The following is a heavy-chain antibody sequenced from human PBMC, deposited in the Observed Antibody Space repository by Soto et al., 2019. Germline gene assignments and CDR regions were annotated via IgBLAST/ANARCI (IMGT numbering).Heavy chain of an antibody. CDR2: ISGSGGST. V-gene: IGHV3-23*01. CDR3: ARFFAGTTNYMDV. Sequence: GGSLRLSCAASGFTFSSYAMSWVRQAPGKGLEWVSAISGSGGSTYYADSVKGRFTISRDNSKNTLYLQMNSLRAEDTAVYYCARFFAGTTNYMDVWGKGTTVTVSS. D-gene: IGHD1-7*01. J-gene: IGHJ6*03. CDR1: GFTFSSYA.